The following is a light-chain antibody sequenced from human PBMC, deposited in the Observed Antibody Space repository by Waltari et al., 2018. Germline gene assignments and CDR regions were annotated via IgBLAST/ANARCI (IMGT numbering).Light chain of an antibody. J-gene: IGKJ2*01. V-gene: IGKV3-20*01. Sequence: EIVLTQSPGLLSLSPGERATLSCRASQSVSSSYLAWFRQRPGQAPRLLIYGASSRATGIPDRFSGGGSGTDFTLVISRLEPEDFAVYYCQQYADSPLTFGQGTSLEIK. CDR1: QSVSSSY. CDR2: GAS. CDR3: QQYADSPLT.